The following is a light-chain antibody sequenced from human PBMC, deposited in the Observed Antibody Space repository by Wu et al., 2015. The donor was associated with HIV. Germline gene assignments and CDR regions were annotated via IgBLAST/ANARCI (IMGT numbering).Light chain of an antibody. J-gene: IGKJ3*01. CDR1: ESVRNF. V-gene: IGKV3-11*01. CDR3: QHRHSWPFT. Sequence: EIVLTQSPATLSLSPGERATLSCRANESVRNFLAWYQQKPGQAPRLLIYDASNRATGIPARFSGSGSGTDFTLTISSLEPEDFAVYYCQHRHSWPFTFGPGTRVDLK. CDR2: DAS.